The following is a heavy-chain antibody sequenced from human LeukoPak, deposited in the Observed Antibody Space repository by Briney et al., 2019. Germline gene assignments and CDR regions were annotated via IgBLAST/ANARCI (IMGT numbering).Heavy chain of an antibody. CDR2: INSDGNST. CDR1: GFTFSRYW. Sequence: GSLRLSYAASGFTFSRYWMHWVRQTPGKGLVWISRINSDGNSTRYADSVKGRFTISRDNAKNTLSLQMNSLRAEDTAVYYCARSHYYDTSGYYYFYYGLDVWGRGTTVAVSS. CDR3: ARSHYYDTSGYYYFYYGLDV. J-gene: IGHJ6*02. D-gene: IGHD3-22*01. V-gene: IGHV3-74*01.